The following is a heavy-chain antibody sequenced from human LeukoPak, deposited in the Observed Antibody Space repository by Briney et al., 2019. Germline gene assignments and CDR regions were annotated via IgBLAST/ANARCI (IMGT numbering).Heavy chain of an antibody. CDR3: ARVPIDSSGWYNWFDP. CDR1: GFTFSSYW. V-gene: IGHV3-7*01. Sequence: GGSLRLSCAASGFTFSSYWMSWVRQAPGKGLEWVANIKQDGSEKYYVDSVKGRFTISRDNAKNSLYLQMNSLRAEDTAVYYCARVPIDSSGWYNWFDPWGQGTLVTVSS. D-gene: IGHD6-19*01. CDR2: IKQDGSEK. J-gene: IGHJ5*02.